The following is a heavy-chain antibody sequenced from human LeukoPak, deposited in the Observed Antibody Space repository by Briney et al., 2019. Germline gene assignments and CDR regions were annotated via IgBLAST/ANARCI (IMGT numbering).Heavy chain of an antibody. CDR2: IYSGGNT. CDR3: AKGGGLFPVDYFDY. V-gene: IGHV3-53*01. J-gene: IGHJ4*02. Sequence: PGGSLRLSCAASGFTVSSNYMSWVRQAPGKGLEWVSVIYSGGNTYYADSVKGRFTISRDNSKNTLYLQMNSLRAEDTAVYYCAKGGGLFPVDYFDYWGQGTLVTVSS. D-gene: IGHD3-22*01. CDR1: GFTVSSNY.